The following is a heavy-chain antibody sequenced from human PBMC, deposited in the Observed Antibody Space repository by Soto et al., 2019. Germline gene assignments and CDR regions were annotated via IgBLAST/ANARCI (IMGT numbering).Heavy chain of an antibody. Sequence: PGGSLRLSCAASGFTFSSYAMTWVRQAPWKGLEWVSGISGNGDNTYYADSVKGRFTISRDNSKNTLYLQMYSLRAEDTAVYHCAKGYTTSPRYNWFDPWGQGTQVTVSS. V-gene: IGHV3-23*01. CDR1: GFTFSSYA. CDR3: AKGYTTSPRYNWFDP. D-gene: IGHD2-2*02. CDR2: ISGNGDNT. J-gene: IGHJ5*02.